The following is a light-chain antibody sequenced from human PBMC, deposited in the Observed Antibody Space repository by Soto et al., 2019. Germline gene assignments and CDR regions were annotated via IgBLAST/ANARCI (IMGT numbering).Light chain of an antibody. CDR1: QSVSSTY. CDR3: QQYGSSPLT. J-gene: IGKJ4*01. Sequence: EIVMTQSPATLSVSPGERATLSCRASQSVSSTYLIWYQQKPGQAPRLLIYGASSRATGIPERFSGSGSGTDFTLSISRLEPEDFAVYFCQQYGSSPLTFGGGTKVDIK. V-gene: IGKV3-20*01. CDR2: GAS.